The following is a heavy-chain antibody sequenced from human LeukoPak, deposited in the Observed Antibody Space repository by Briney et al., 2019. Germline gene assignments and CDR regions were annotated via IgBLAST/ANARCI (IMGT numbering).Heavy chain of an antibody. D-gene: IGHD2-21*01. CDR3: ARGGRASVRLSAYYMDV. V-gene: IGHV1-69*13. CDR2: FIPIFGTA. Sequence: ASVKVSCKASGYTFTSYAMNWVRQAPGQGLEWMGGFIPIFGTANYAQKFQGRVTITADESTSTAYMELSSLRSEDTAVYYCARGGRASVRLSAYYMDVWGKGTTVTVSS. CDR1: GYTFTSYA. J-gene: IGHJ6*03.